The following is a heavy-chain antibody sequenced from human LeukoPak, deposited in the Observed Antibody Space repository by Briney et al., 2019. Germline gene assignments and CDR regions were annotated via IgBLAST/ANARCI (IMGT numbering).Heavy chain of an antibody. CDR2: IYYSGST. CDR3: ARGPGYSSSWYAGY. Sequence: SETLSLTCTVSGGSISSSSYYWGWIRQPPGKGLEWIGSIYYSGSTYYNPSLKSRVTISVDTSKNQFSLKLSSVTAADTAVYYCARGPGYSSSWYAGYWGQGTLVTVSS. D-gene: IGHD6-13*01. CDR1: GGSISSSSYY. J-gene: IGHJ4*02. V-gene: IGHV4-39*07.